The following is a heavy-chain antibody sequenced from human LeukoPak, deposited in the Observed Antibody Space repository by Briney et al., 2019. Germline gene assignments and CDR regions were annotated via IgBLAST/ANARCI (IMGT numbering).Heavy chain of an antibody. CDR2: IYYSGST. J-gene: IGHJ4*02. Sequence: SETLSLTCTVSGGSISSGGYYWSWIRQHPGKGLEWIGYIYYSGSTYYNPSFKSRVTISVDTSKNQFSLKLSSVTAADTAVYYCAREEPGNYFDYWGQGTLVTVSS. D-gene: IGHD1-14*01. V-gene: IGHV4-31*03. CDR3: AREEPGNYFDY. CDR1: GGSISSGGYY.